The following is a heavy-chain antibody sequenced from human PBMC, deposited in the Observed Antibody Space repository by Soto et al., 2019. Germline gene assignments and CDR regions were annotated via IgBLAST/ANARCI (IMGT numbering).Heavy chain of an antibody. Sequence: QVQLQQWGAGLLKPSETLSLTCAVYGGSFSGYYWSWIRQPPGKGLEWIGEINHSGSTNYNPSLTRRVNLSVDPSKNQFSLKLSSVTAADTAVYYCARAVYGSGLDYWGQGTLVTVSS. D-gene: IGHD3-10*01. V-gene: IGHV4-34*01. CDR2: INHSGST. CDR3: ARAVYGSGLDY. CDR1: GGSFSGYY. J-gene: IGHJ4*02.